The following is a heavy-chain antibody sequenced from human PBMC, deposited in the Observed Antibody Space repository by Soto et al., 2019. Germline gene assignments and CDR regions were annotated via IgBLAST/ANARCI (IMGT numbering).Heavy chain of an antibody. D-gene: IGHD1-20*01. CDR1: GYTFTSYA. CDR3: ARVYPEPEYNCNSYGMDV. J-gene: IGHJ6*02. V-gene: IGHV1-3*01. Sequence: ASVKVSCKASGYTFTSYAMHWVRQAPGQRLEWMGWINAGNGNTKYSQKFQGRVTITRDTSASTAYMELSSLRSEDTAVHYCARVYPEPEYNCNSYGMDVWGQGTTVTVSS. CDR2: INAGNGNT.